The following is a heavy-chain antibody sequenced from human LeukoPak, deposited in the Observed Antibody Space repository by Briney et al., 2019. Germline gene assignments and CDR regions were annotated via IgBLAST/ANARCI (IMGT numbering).Heavy chain of an antibody. V-gene: IGHV3-21*01. J-gene: IGHJ4*02. D-gene: IGHD6-13*01. Sequence: GGSLRLSCAASGFTFSSYSMNWVRQAPGKGLEWVSSISSSSSYIYYADSVKGRFTISRDNAKNSLYLQMNSLRAEDTAVYYCAREPPPIAAADKGDYWGQGTLVTVSS. CDR1: GFTFSSYS. CDR2: ISSSSSYI. CDR3: AREPPPIAAADKGDY.